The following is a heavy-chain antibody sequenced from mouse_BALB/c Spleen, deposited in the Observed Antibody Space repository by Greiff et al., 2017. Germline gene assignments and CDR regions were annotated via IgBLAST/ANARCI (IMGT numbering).Heavy chain of an antibody. V-gene: IGHV2-9*02. J-gene: IGHJ1*01. D-gene: IGHD1-1*01. Sequence: VHLVESGPGLVAPSQSLSITCTVSGFSLTSYGVHWVRQPPGKGLEWLGVIWAGGSTNYNSALMSRLSISKDNSKSQVFLKMNSLQTDDTAMYYCARVATADYWYFDVWGAGTTVTVSS. CDR1: GFSLTSYG. CDR2: IWAGGST. CDR3: ARVATADYWYFDV.